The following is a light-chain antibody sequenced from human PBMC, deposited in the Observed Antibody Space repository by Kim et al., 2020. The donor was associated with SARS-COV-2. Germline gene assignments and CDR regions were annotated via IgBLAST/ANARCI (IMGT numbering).Light chain of an antibody. V-gene: IGKV1-5*01. CDR1: QSISSW. Sequence: LSASVGDRVTITCRASQSISSWLAWYQQKPGKAPKLLIYDASSLEGGVPSRFSGSGSGTEFTLTISSLQPDDFATYYCQQYRTYYTFGQGSKLEI. CDR3: QQYRTYYT. J-gene: IGKJ2*01. CDR2: DAS.